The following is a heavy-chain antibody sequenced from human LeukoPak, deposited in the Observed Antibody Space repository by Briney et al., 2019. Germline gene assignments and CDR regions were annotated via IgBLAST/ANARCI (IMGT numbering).Heavy chain of an antibody. CDR3: ARNYGDYVNGWDAFDI. D-gene: IGHD4-17*01. J-gene: IGHJ3*02. CDR2: IYTSGST. Sequence: SETLSLTCTVSGGSISSYYWRWIRQPAGKGLEWIGRIYTSGSTKYRPSLKSRVTMSVETSKNQFSLKLSSVTAADTAVYYCARNYGDYVNGWDAFDIWGQGTMVTVSS. CDR1: GGSISSYY. V-gene: IGHV4-4*07.